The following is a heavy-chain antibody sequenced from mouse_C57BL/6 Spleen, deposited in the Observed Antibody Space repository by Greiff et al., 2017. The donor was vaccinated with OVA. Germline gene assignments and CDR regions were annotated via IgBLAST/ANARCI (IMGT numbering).Heavy chain of an antibody. V-gene: IGHV1-54*01. J-gene: IGHJ1*03. CDR1: GYAFTNYL. Sequence: QVQLQQSGAELVRPGTSVKVSCKASGYAFTNYLIEWVKQRPGQGLEWIGVINPGSGGTNYNEKFKGKATLTADKSSSTAYMQLSSLTSEDSAVYFCARGDYWYFDVWGTGTTVTVSS. CDR2: INPGSGGT. CDR3: ARGDYWYFDV.